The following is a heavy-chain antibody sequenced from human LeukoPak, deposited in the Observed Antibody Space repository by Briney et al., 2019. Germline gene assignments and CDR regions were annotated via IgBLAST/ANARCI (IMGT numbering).Heavy chain of an antibody. V-gene: IGHV3-30*02. CDR3: AKDIGSYYDY. Sequence: GSLRLSCVASGFTFSSNGMHWVRQAPGKGLEWVTFIQYDGSRKYYADSVKGRFTISRDNSKNTLYLEMNSLRAEDTAVYYCAKDIGSYYDYWGQGILVTVSS. CDR1: GFTFSSNG. J-gene: IGHJ4*02. CDR2: IQYDGSRK. D-gene: IGHD3-10*01.